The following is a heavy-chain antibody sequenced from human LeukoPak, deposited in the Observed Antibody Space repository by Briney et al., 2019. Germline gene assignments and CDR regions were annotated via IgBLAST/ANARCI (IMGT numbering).Heavy chain of an antibody. D-gene: IGHD3-22*01. Sequence: SETLSLTCTVSGGSISSYYWSWIRQPPGKRLEWIGCIYSSGSTNYNPSLKSRVTISVDTSKNQFSLKLSSVTAADTAVYYCARTPRNYYDSSGYYLFDYWGQGTLVTVSS. CDR2: IYSSGST. CDR1: GGSISSYY. J-gene: IGHJ4*02. V-gene: IGHV4-4*08. CDR3: ARTPRNYYDSSGYYLFDY.